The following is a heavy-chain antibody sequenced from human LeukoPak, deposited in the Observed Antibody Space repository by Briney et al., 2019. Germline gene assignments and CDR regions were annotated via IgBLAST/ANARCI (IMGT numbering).Heavy chain of an antibody. J-gene: IGHJ6*02. CDR1: GFTFSSYG. CDR3: AKDTETYGDYAGGVDV. V-gene: IGHV3-30*18. CDR2: ISYDGSNK. D-gene: IGHD4-17*01. Sequence: GGSLRLSCAASGFTFSSYGMHWVRQAPGKGLEWVAVISYDGSNKYYADSVKGRFTISRDNSKNTLYLQMNSLRAEDTAVYYCAKDTETYGDYAGGVDVWGQGTTFTVSS.